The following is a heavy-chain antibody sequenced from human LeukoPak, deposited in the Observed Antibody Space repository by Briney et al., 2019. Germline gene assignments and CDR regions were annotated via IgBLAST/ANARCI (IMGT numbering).Heavy chain of an antibody. V-gene: IGHV4-38-2*01. Sequence: SETLSLTCAVSGDSITSGYYWAWLRPPPGKGLEWSGSIFHSGSTYLNPSLRSRVTISLNTSKNHFSLILSSLTAADTAVYCARTSSVDTALVGVHWFDPWGQGTLVTVSS. CDR2: IFHSGST. D-gene: IGHD5-18*01. CDR3: ARTSSVDTALVGVHWFDP. CDR1: GDSITSGYY. J-gene: IGHJ5*02.